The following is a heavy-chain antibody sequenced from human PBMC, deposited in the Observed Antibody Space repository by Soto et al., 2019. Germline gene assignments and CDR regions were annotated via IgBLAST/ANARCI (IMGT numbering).Heavy chain of an antibody. Sequence: QEQLVQSGTEXXKXXXXVKVSCQAXGYSISAYYIHWVRQAPGQGLEWMGWIDPKNGGTVSAQKFQGRLTMTRDTSISTVYMDLSGLTSDDTALYYCGRDDYGIFPYWGQGSLVTVSS. D-gene: IGHD3-10*01. V-gene: IGHV1-2*02. CDR3: GRDDYGIFPY. CDR2: IDPKNGGT. J-gene: IGHJ4*02. CDR1: GYSISAYY.